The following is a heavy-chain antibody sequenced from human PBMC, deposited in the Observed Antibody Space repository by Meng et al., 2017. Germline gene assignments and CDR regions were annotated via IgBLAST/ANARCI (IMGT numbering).Heavy chain of an antibody. CDR3: ARVPTYYYDSSGYYLFNY. Sequence: QSQQCVARLVTPSEILSLPCAVYGGSFSGYYWSWIRQPPGKGLEWIGEINHSGSTNYNPSLKSRVTISVDTSKNQFSLKLSSVTAADTAVYYCARVPTYYYDSSGYYLFNYWGQGTLVTVSS. V-gene: IGHV4-34*01. CDR1: GGSFSGYY. CDR2: INHSGST. J-gene: IGHJ4*02. D-gene: IGHD3-22*01.